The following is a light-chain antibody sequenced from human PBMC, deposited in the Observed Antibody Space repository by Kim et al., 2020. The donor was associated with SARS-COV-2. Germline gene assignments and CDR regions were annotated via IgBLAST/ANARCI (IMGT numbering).Light chain of an antibody. CDR1: ALPKQY. CDR2: KDS. V-gene: IGLV3-25*03. J-gene: IGLJ1*01. Sequence: SYELTQPPSVSVSPGQTARITCSGDALPKQYAYWYQQKPGQAPVMVIYKDSERPSGTPERFSGSSSGTTVTLTISGVQAEDEADYYCQSADSSGTYVFGPGTKVTVL. CDR3: QSADSSGTYV.